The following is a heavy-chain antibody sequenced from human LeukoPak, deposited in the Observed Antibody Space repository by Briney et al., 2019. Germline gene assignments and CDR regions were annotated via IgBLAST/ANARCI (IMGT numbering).Heavy chain of an antibody. D-gene: IGHD6-13*01. CDR3: ARAGIAAAGTDY. Sequence: ASVKVSCKSSGYTFADYYIHWVRQAPGQGLEWMGWINPNSGGTTYAQKFQGRVTMTRDTSISTAYMELSRLRSDDTAVYYCARAGIAAAGTDYWGQGTLVTVSS. J-gene: IGHJ4*02. CDR1: GYTFADYY. V-gene: IGHV1-2*02. CDR2: INPNSGGT.